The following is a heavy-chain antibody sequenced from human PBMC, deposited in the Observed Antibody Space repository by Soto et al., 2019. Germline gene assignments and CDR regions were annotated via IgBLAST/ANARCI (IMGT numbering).Heavy chain of an antibody. Sequence: SVKVSCKASGGTFSSCAISWVRQAPGQGLEWMGGIIPIFGTANYAQKFQGRVTITADESTSTAYMELSSLRSEDTAVYYCARGDIVVVPAARYYYYYGMDVWGQGTTVTVSS. CDR1: GGTFSSCA. CDR2: IIPIFGTA. V-gene: IGHV1-69*13. J-gene: IGHJ6*02. D-gene: IGHD2-2*01. CDR3: ARGDIVVVPAARYYYYYGMDV.